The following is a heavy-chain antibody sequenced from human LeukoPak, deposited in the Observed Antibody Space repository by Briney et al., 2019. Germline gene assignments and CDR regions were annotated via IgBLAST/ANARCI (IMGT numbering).Heavy chain of an antibody. V-gene: IGHV3-43*01. CDR1: GFTFDDYT. Sequence: PGGSLRLSCAASGFTFDDYTMHWVRQAPGKGLEWVSLISWDGGSTYYADSVKGRFTISRDNSKNSLYLQMNSLRTEDTALYYCAKDTGYGGYVGDWGQGTLVTVSS. CDR2: ISWDGGST. D-gene: IGHD5-12*01. CDR3: AKDTGYGGYVGD. J-gene: IGHJ4*02.